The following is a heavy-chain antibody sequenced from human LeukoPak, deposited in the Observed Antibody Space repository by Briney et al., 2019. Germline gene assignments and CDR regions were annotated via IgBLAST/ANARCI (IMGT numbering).Heavy chain of an antibody. CDR1: GFTFSSYG. J-gene: IGHJ4*02. CDR2: IRYDGSNK. Sequence: GGSLRLSCAASGFTFSSYGMHWVRQAPGKGLEWVAFIRYDGSNKYCADSVKGRFTISRDNSKNSLYLQMNSLRAEDTALYYCAKDYCSTTRCYLRYWGQGTLVTVPS. V-gene: IGHV3-30*02. D-gene: IGHD2-2*01. CDR3: AKDYCSTTRCYLRY.